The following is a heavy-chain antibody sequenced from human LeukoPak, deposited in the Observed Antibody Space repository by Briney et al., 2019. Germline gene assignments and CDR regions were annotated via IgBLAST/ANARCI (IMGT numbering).Heavy chain of an antibody. CDR1: GYTFTGYY. J-gene: IGHJ4*02. Sequence: ASVKVSCKASGYTFTGYYMHWVRQAPGQGLEWMGLINPDGGSTAYAHRFQGRVIMTRDTSTSTAYMDLSSLRSEDTAVYHCARAPRNSSTMLDFWGQGTLVTISS. V-gene: IGHV1-46*01. D-gene: IGHD6-13*01. CDR2: INPDGGST. CDR3: ARAPRNSSTMLDF.